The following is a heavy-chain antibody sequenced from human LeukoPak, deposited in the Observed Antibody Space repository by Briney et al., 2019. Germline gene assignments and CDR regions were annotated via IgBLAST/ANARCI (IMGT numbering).Heavy chain of an antibody. Sequence: GGSLRLSCAASAFTFSRYGMHWVRQAPGKGLEWVALIRSDGNNKYYADSVKGRFAISRDNSKNTLSLQMNSLRTEDTAVYYCAKDRYGSGSDTPWGQGTLVTVSS. V-gene: IGHV3-30*02. D-gene: IGHD3-10*01. CDR1: AFTFSRYG. CDR2: IRSDGNNK. J-gene: IGHJ5*02. CDR3: AKDRYGSGSDTP.